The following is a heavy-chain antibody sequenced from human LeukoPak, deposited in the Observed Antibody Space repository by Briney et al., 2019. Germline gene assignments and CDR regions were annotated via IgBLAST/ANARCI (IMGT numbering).Heavy chain of an antibody. D-gene: IGHD3-16*02. Sequence: ASVKVSCKASGYTFTIYGISWVRQAPGQGLEWMGWISAYNGNTNYAQKLQGRVTMTTDTSTSTAYMELRSLRSDDTAVYYCARDPTYYDYVWGSYRSAVAAYFDYWGQGTLVTVSS. CDR2: ISAYNGNT. CDR3: ARDPTYYDYVWGSYRSAVAAYFDY. CDR1: GYTFTIYG. V-gene: IGHV1-18*01. J-gene: IGHJ4*02.